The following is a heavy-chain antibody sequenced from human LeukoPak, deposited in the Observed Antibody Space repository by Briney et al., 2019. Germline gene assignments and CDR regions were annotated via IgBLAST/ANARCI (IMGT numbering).Heavy chain of an antibody. CDR2: INHSGST. V-gene: IGHV4-34*01. Sequence: SETLSLTCTVSGGSITSYYWSWIRQPPGKGLEWIGEINHSGSTNYNPSLKSRVTISVDTSKNQFSLKLSSVTAADTAVYYCARYGSGSYYHFYYYYMGVWGKGTTVTISS. CDR3: ARYGSGSYYHFYYYYMGV. CDR1: GGSITSYY. J-gene: IGHJ6*03. D-gene: IGHD3-10*01.